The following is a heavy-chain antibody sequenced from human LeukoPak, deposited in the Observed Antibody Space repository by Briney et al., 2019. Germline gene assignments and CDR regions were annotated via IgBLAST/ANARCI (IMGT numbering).Heavy chain of an antibody. V-gene: IGHV6-1*02. CDR1: GDIVSSNSDA. CDR2: TYYRSKWYN. D-gene: IGHD3-16*01. CDR3: ARAPRGIFDY. Sequence: SALGLVKPSQGFSLTCAISGDIVSSNSDAWDWIRQFYSRGLEWLGRTYYRSKWYNDYAVSVKSRITINPDTSENQFSLQLNSVTPEDTAVYYCARAPRGIFDYWGQGTLVTVSS. J-gene: IGHJ4*02.